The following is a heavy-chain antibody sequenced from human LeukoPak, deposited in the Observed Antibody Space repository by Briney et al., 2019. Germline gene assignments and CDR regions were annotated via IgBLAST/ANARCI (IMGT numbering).Heavy chain of an antibody. CDR1: GFTFSSYA. D-gene: IGHD6-19*01. CDR3: ARELHSSGWYEDY. J-gene: IGHJ4*02. V-gene: IGHV3-23*01. Sequence: GGSLRLSCAASGFTFSSYAMSWVRQAPGKGLEWVSAISGSGGSTYYADSVKGRFTISRDNAKNSLYLQMNSLRAEDTAVYYCARELHSSGWYEDYWGQGTLVTVSS. CDR2: ISGSGGST.